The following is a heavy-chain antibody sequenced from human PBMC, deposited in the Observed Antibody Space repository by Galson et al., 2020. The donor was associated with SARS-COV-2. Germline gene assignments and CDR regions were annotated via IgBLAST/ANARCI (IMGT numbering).Heavy chain of an antibody. D-gene: IGHD2-2*01. CDR1: GYSFTSYW. CDR3: ARLGLRVPAANNWFDP. CDR2: IYPGDSDT. J-gene: IGHJ5*02. Sequence: GESLKISCKGSGYSFTSYWIGWVRQMPGKGLEWMGIIYPGDSDTRYSPSFQGQVTISADKSISTAYLQWSSLKASDTAMYYCARLGLRVPAANNWFDPWGQGTLVTVSS. V-gene: IGHV5-51*01.